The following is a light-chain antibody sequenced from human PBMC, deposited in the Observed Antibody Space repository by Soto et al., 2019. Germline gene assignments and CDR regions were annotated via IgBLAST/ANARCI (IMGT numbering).Light chain of an antibody. V-gene: IGLV1-44*01. CDR2: NNN. CDR1: NSNIGINP. J-gene: IGLJ2*01. Sequence: QSVLTQPPSASGTPGQRVAISCSGGNSNIGINPVNWYLHLPRTAPKLLIYNNNQRPSGVPDRFSGSKSGTSASLAIDGLQSEDEADYFCSAWDDTIYGPVFGGGTKLTVL. CDR3: SAWDDTIYGPV.